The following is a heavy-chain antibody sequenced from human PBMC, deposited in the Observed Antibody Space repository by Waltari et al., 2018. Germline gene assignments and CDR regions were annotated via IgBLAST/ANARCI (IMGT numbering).Heavy chain of an antibody. CDR1: GFTTYTFKSAD. V-gene: IGHV3-15*01. CDR2: IKTNTEGATT. Sequence: EVQLVESGGGLVQPGGSLRLSCVVHGFTTYTFKSADMSCVGQAPTGGLEWIGRIKTNTEGATTEFAAPLKGRFSISRDDSKKTLYLQLSSLEKDDTAVYYCVTDRGNFDYWGQGTLVTVSS. J-gene: IGHJ4*02. D-gene: IGHD6-25*01. CDR3: VTDRGNFDY.